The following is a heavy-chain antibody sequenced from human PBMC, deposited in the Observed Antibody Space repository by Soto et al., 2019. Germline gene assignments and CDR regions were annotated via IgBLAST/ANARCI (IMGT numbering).Heavy chain of an antibody. V-gene: IGHV3-21*01. Sequence: GGSLRLSCAASGFTFSSYSMNWVRQAPGKGLEWVSSISSSSSYIYYADSVKGRFTISRDNAKNSLYLQMNSLRAEDTAVYYCARDYDENYDILTGINRSYYYGMDVWGQGTTVTVSS. J-gene: IGHJ6*02. D-gene: IGHD3-9*01. CDR2: ISSSSSYI. CDR3: ARDYDENYDILTGINRSYYYGMDV. CDR1: GFTFSSYS.